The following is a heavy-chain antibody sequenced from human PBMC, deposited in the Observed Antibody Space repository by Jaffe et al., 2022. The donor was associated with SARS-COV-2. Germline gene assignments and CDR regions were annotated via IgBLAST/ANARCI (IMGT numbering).Heavy chain of an antibody. J-gene: IGHJ4*02. V-gene: IGHV3-30-3*01. CDR3: DRSSGWQGYFDY. D-gene: IGHD6-19*01. Sequence: QVQLVESGGGVVQPGRSLRLSCAASGFTFSSYAMHWVRQAPGKGLEWVAVISYDGSNKYYADSVKGRFTISRDNSKNTLYLQMNSLRAEDTAVYYCDRSSGWQGYFDYWGQGTLVTVSS. CDR2: ISYDGSNK. CDR1: GFTFSSYA.